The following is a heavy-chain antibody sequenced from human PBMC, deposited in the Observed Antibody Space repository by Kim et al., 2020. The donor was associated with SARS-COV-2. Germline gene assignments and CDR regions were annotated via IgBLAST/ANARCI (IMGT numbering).Heavy chain of an antibody. J-gene: IGHJ4*02. CDR2: T. V-gene: IGHV5-51*01. D-gene: IGHD6-6*01. Sequence: TESSPSFQGQVTISADKSISTAYLQWSSLKASDTAMYYCARLRARSFDYWGQGTLVTVSS. CDR3: ARLRARSFDY.